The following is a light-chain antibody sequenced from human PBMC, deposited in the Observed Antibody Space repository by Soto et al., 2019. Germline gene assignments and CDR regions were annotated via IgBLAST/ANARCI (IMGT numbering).Light chain of an antibody. CDR1: QDISKF. CDR2: DAS. Sequence: DIQMTQSPSSLSASVGDRVSFTCQASQDISKFLNWYQHKPGQAPSLLIYDASKSQFGVPSRFSGSGSGTDFTFTISSLQPEDNATYYCQQYDHRPFTFGPGTKVDVK. V-gene: IGKV1-33*01. CDR3: QQYDHRPFT. J-gene: IGKJ3*01.